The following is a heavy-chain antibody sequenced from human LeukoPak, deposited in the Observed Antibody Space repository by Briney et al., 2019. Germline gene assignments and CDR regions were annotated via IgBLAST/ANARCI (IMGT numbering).Heavy chain of an antibody. D-gene: IGHD2-15*01. CDR3: AIEFLVGYFDY. J-gene: IGHJ4*02. CDR2: IYTSGST. V-gene: IGHV4-61*02. CDR1: GGSISSGSYY. Sequence: SETLSLTCTVSGGSISSGSYYWSWIRQPAGKGLEWIGRIYTSGSTNYNPSLKSRVTISVDTSKNQFSLKLSSVTAADTAVYYCAIEFLVGYFDYWGQGTLVTVSS.